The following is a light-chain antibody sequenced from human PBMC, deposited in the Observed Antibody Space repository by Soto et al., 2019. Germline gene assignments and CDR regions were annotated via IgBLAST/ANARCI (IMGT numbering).Light chain of an antibody. CDR1: QSVSRH. V-gene: IGKV3-11*01. CDR3: QQRNNWPPVT. Sequence: VMTQSPATLSVSPGEGATLSCRASQSVSRHLAWYQQKPGQAPRLLIYDASNRATGIPARFSGSGSGTDFTLTISSLEPEDFAVYYCQQRNNWPPVTCGGGTKVDIK. J-gene: IGKJ4*01. CDR2: DAS.